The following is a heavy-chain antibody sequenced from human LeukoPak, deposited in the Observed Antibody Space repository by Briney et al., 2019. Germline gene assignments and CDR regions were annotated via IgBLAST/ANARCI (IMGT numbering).Heavy chain of an antibody. CDR2: ISSSGSTI. J-gene: IGHJ3*02. D-gene: IGHD5-24*01. CDR1: GITVSSHY. V-gene: IGHV3-11*01. Sequence: GGSLRLSCAASGITVSSHYMTWVRQAPGKGLEWVSYISSSGSTIYYADSVKGRFTISRDNAKNSLYLQMNSLRAEDTAVYYCARGTDGYKVHDAFDIWGQGTMVTVSS. CDR3: ARGTDGYKVHDAFDI.